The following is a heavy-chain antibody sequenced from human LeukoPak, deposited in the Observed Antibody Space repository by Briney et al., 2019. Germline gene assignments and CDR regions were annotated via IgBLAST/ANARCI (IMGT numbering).Heavy chain of an antibody. D-gene: IGHD2-2*01. Sequence: GASVKVSCKASGYTFTSYYMHWVRQAPGQGLEWMGWTNPNSGGTNYAQKFQGRVTMTRDTSISTAYMELSRLRSDDTAVYYCARVSASSILSTWGSQLLLPGAFDIWGQGTMVTVSS. CDR1: GYTFTSYY. J-gene: IGHJ3*02. CDR2: TNPNSGGT. CDR3: ARVSASSILSTWGSQLLLPGAFDI. V-gene: IGHV1-2*02.